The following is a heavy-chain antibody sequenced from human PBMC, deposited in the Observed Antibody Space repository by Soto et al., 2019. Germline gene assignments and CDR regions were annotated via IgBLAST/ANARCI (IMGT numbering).Heavy chain of an antibody. CDR1: GGSINTLNW. CDR2: IQHSGST. V-gene: IGHV4-4*02. D-gene: IGHD3-10*01. Sequence: QVQLQESGPGLVKPSGTLSLTCAVSGGSINTLNWWSWIRQTPGKGLEWIGEIQHSGSTNYNPALKSGVTISVDKSRNQFSLKLRSVTAADTAMYYGAGFGEAADYCDGMDVWGQGTTVTVSS. CDR3: AGFGEAADYCDGMDV. J-gene: IGHJ6*02.